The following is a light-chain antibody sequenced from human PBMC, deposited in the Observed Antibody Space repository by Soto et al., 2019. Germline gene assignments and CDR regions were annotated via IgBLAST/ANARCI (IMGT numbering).Light chain of an antibody. V-gene: IGLV3-21*04. J-gene: IGLJ2*01. CDR2: YDS. Sequence: SYELTQPPSVSVAPGKTARITCGGNNIGSKSVHWYQQKPGQAPVLVIYYDSDRPSGIPERFSGSNSGNTATLTISRVEAGDEADYYCQVWDSSSDRYVVFGGGTQLTVL. CDR1: NIGSKS. CDR3: QVWDSSSDRYVV.